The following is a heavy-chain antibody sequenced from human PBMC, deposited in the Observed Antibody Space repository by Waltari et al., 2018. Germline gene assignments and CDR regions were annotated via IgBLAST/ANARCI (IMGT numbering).Heavy chain of an antibody. Sequence: QVQLIQSGPEVTTPGVSVRVSCKLSGYPLTHVSTHPLRRSPGQGLEWMGGFDPEDGERIYAQKFQGRLIMTEDTSTDTAYMELSSLRSEDTAIYYCASQYCSSTACTPPNYYYYYGMDVWGQGTSVTVSS. J-gene: IGHJ6*02. CDR3: ASQYCSSTACTPPNYYYYYGMDV. CDR1: GYPLTHVS. CDR2: FDPEDGER. V-gene: IGHV1-24*01. D-gene: IGHD2-2*01.